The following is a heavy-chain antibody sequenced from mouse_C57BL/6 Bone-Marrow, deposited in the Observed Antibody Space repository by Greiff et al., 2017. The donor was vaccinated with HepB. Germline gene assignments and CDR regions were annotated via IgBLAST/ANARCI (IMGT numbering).Heavy chain of an antibody. CDR1: GFTFSSYT. V-gene: IGHV5-9*01. CDR2: ISGGGGNT. CDR3: ARDGYYPYYFDY. Sequence: VVESGGGLVKPGGSLKLSCAASGFTFSSYTMSWVRQTPEKRLEWVATISGGGGNTYYPDSVKGRFTISRDNAKNTLYMQMSSLRSEDTALYYCARDGYYPYYFDYWGQGTTLTVSS. D-gene: IGHD2-3*01. J-gene: IGHJ2*01.